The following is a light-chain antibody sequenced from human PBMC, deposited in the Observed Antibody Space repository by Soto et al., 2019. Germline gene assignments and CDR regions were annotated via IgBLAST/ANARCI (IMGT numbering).Light chain of an antibody. CDR2: GAS. CDR1: QSVSSN. CDR3: QQYNNWPRGT. Sequence: EIVMTQSPATLSVSPGERATLSCRASQSVSSNLAWYQQKPGQAPRLLIYGASTRATGIPARFSGSGSGTEFTLNISSRQSEDFAVYYCQQYNNWPRGTFGQGTKLEIK. V-gene: IGKV3-15*01. J-gene: IGKJ2*02.